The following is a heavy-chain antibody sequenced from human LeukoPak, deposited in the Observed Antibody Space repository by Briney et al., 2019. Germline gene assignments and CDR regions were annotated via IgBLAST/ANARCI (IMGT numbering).Heavy chain of an antibody. CDR1: GFTFSSYS. J-gene: IGHJ6*04. CDR2: IRSSSSTK. D-gene: IGHD3-10*01. Sequence: GGTLRLSCAASGFTFSSYSMNWVRQPPGKGLEWVSYIRSSSSTKYYADSEKSRFTISRDNAKNSLYLQMISLRAEDRAVYYCAKLGITIIVGGWGKGTTVTISS. CDR3: AKLGITIIVGG. V-gene: IGHV3-48*01.